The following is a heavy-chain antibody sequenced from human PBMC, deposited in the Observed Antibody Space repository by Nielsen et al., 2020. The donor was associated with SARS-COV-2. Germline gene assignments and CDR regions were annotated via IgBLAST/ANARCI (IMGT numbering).Heavy chain of an antibody. V-gene: IGHV3-33*03. CDR1: GFTFSSYG. J-gene: IGHJ4*02. D-gene: IGHD4-17*01. Sequence: GESLKISCAASGFTFSSYGMHWVRQAPGKGLEWVAVIWYDGSNKYHADSVKGRFTISRDNAKNSLYLQMNSLRAEDTALYHCLSHGDYFNYWGQGTLVTVSS. CDR3: LSHGDYFNY. CDR2: IWYDGSNK.